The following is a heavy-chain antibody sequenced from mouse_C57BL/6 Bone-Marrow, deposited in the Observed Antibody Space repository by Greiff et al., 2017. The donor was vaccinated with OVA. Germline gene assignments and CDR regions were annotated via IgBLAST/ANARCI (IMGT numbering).Heavy chain of an antibody. J-gene: IGHJ2*01. V-gene: IGHV5-4*03. CDR1: GFTFSSYA. CDR2: ISDGGSYT. CDR3: ARPSPYYYGSSHYYCDY. Sequence: EVKLVESGGGLVKPGGSLKLSCAASGFTFSSYAMSWVRQTPEKRLEWVATISDGGSYTYYPDNVKGRFTISRDNAKNNLYLQMSHLKSEDTAMYYCARPSPYYYGSSHYYCDYWGQGTTLTVSS. D-gene: IGHD1-1*01.